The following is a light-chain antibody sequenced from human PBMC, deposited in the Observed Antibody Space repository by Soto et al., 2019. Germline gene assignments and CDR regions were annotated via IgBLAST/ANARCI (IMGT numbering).Light chain of an antibody. CDR3: SSYTSSSTPLVV. Sequence: QSALTQPASVSGSPGQSITISCTGTSSDVGGYNYVSWYQQHPGKAPKLMIYDVSNRPSGVSNRFSGSKSGNTASLTISGLQAEDEDDYYCSSYTSSSTPLVVFGGGTKLTVL. CDR1: SSDVGGYNY. J-gene: IGLJ2*01. CDR2: DVS. V-gene: IGLV2-14*01.